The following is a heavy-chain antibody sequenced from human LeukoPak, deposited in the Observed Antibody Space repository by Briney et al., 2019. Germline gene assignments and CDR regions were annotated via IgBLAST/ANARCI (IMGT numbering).Heavy chain of an antibody. D-gene: IGHD5-12*01. V-gene: IGHV4-59*08. Sequence: SETLSLTCTVSGGSISSYYWSWIRQPPGKGLEWIGNIYYSGSTNHNPSLKSRVTISVDTSKNQFSLKLSSVTAADTAVYYCARLWGGYADYWGQGTLVTVSS. CDR2: IYYSGST. J-gene: IGHJ4*02. CDR3: ARLWGGYADY. CDR1: GGSISSYY.